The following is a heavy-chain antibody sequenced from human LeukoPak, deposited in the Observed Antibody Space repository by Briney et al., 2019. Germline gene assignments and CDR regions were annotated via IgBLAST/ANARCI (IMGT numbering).Heavy chain of an antibody. V-gene: IGHV3-74*01. CDR1: GFTFSNYW. CDR2: IKSDGSST. CDR3: AKDYRGIAARSLFDY. Sequence: GGSLRLSCAASGFTFSNYWMHWVRQAPGKGPVWVSRIKSDGSSTRFADSVQGRFTISKDNGKNTLYLQMNSLRAEDTAVYYCAKDYRGIAARSLFDYWGQGTLVTVSS. J-gene: IGHJ4*02. D-gene: IGHD3-10*01.